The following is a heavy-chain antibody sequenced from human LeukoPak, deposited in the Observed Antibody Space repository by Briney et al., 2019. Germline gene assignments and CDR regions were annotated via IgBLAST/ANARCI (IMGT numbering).Heavy chain of an antibody. CDR3: ARDIAVAGNYFDY. J-gene: IGHJ4*02. D-gene: IGHD6-19*01. CDR2: IVGSGGST. CDR1: GFTFSSYA. V-gene: IGHV3-23*01. Sequence: GGSLRLSCAVSGFTFSSYAMSWVRQAPGKGLEWVSVIVGSGGSTYYADSVKGRFTISRDNSKNTLYLQMNSLRAEDTAVYYCARDIAVAGNYFDYWGQGTLVTVSS.